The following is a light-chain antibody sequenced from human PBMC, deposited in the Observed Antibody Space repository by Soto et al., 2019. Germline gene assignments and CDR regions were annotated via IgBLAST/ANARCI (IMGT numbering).Light chain of an antibody. Sequence: EIVLTQSPATLSLSPGERATLSCRTSQSVSKYFAWYQQKPGRAPRLLLYDASSRATGIPARFIGSGSGTDFTLTISSLEPEDFAIYYCQHRSNWPITFGQGTRLEIK. J-gene: IGKJ5*01. CDR2: DAS. CDR1: QSVSKY. V-gene: IGKV3-11*01. CDR3: QHRSNWPIT.